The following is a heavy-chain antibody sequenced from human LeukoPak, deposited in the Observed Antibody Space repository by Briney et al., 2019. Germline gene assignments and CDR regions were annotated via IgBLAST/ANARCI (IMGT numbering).Heavy chain of an antibody. Sequence: SETLSLTCAVSGGSISSGGYSWSWIRQPPGKGLEWIGYIYHSGSTYYNPSLKSRVTISVDRSKNQFSLKLSSVTAADTAVYYCARGYCSSTSCLFDYWGQGTLVTVSS. CDR1: GGSISSGGYS. V-gene: IGHV4-30-2*01. J-gene: IGHJ4*02. CDR2: IYHSGST. D-gene: IGHD2-2*01. CDR3: ARGYCSSTSCLFDY.